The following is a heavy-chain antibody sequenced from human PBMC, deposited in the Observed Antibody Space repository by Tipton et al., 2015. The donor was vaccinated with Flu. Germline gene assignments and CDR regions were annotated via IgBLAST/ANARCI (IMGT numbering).Heavy chain of an antibody. J-gene: IGHJ4*02. D-gene: IGHD3-9*01. Sequence: TLSLTCAVYGGSFSGYYWSWIRQPPGKGLEWIGEINHSGSTNYNPSLKSRVTISVDTSKNQFSLKLSSVTAADTAVYYCARASYYDILTGYTEKQTYYFDYWGQGTLVTVSS. V-gene: IGHV4-34*01. CDR2: INHSGST. CDR3: ARASYYDILTGYTEKQTYYFDY. CDR1: GGSFSGYY.